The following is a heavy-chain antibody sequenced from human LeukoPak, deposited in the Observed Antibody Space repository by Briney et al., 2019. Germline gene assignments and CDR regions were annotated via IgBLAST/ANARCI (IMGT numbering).Heavy chain of an antibody. D-gene: IGHD3-22*01. CDR1: GGSISSGRYY. CDR3: AREGDSSGYYESFFDY. Sequence: PSQTLSLTCTVSGGSISSGRYYWSWIRQPAGKGLEWIGRIYTSGSTNYNPSLKSRVTISVDTSKNQFSLKLSSVTAADTAVYYCAREGDSSGYYESFFDYWGQGTLVTVSS. V-gene: IGHV4-61*02. CDR2: IYTSGST. J-gene: IGHJ4*02.